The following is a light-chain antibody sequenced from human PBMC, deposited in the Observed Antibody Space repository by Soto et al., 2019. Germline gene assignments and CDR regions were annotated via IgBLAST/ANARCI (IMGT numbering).Light chain of an antibody. Sequence: QSVLTQPPSASGSPGQSVTISCTGTSSDVGGYNYVSWYQQHPGKAPKLMIYEVNKRPSGVPDLFSGSKSGNTASLTVSGLQAEDEGDYYCSSHAGSKRVFGTGTKVTVL. CDR3: SSHAGSKRV. CDR1: SSDVGGYNY. V-gene: IGLV2-8*01. J-gene: IGLJ1*01. CDR2: EVN.